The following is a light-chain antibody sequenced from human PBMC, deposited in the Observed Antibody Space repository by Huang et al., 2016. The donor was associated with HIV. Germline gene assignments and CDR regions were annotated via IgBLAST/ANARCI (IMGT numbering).Light chain of an antibody. CDR3: QQYNDWSAVT. V-gene: IGKV3-15*01. Sequence: EIVMTQSPATLSVSPGERATLSCRASQNIGGSLAWYQKKPGQAPRLLIYEASTRATVIPARFSGSESGTDFTLTISSLQSEDFAVYYCQQYNDWSAVTFGGGTKVEI. CDR2: EAS. CDR1: QNIGGS. J-gene: IGKJ4*01.